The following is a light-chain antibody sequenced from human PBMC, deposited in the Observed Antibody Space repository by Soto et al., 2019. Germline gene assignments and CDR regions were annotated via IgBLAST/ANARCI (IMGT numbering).Light chain of an antibody. CDR2: AAS. V-gene: IGKV1-5*01. CDR1: ESIDNW. J-gene: IGKJ1*01. Sequence: DIQMTQSPSTLSASAGDTVTITCRASESIDNWLAWYQQKPGKAPKLLLFAASTLVGGVPSRFSGRGSGTEFTLTISSLQADDFATYYCQQYHTDWTFGQGTKVE. CDR3: QQYHTDWT.